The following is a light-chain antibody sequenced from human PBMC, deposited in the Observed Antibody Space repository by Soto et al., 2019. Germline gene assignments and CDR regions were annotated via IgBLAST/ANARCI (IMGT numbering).Light chain of an antibody. CDR2: VNSDGSH. V-gene: IGLV4-69*01. CDR1: SGHSSYA. CDR3: QTWDTGIRV. J-gene: IGLJ3*02. Sequence: QSVLTQSPSASASLGASVTLTCTLSSGHSSYAIAWHHQQPEKGPRYLMKVNSDGSHSKGDGIPDRFSGSSSGAERYLTISSLQSEDEADYYCQTWDTGIRVFGGGTKLTVL.